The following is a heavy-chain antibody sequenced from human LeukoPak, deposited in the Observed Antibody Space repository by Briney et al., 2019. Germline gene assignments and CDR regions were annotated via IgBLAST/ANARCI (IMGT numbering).Heavy chain of an antibody. D-gene: IGHD6-19*01. CDR3: ANLAAVAGPF. V-gene: IGHV1-2*02. Sequence: ASVKVSCKASGYTFTVYYMHWVRQAPGQGLEWMGWINPNSGGTNYAPKFQGRVTMTRDTSISTAYMELSRLTSDDTAVYYCANLAAVAGPFWGQGNLVTVSS. CDR1: GYTFTVYY. CDR2: INPNSGGT. J-gene: IGHJ1*01.